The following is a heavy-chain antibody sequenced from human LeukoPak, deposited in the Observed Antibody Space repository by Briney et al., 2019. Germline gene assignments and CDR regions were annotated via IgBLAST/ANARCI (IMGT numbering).Heavy chain of an antibody. CDR1: GFTFSNYN. J-gene: IGHJ4*02. CDR2: IGSGSGNI. CDR3: ATLITQSIAAAGTDFDY. V-gene: IGHV3-48*04. D-gene: IGHD6-13*01. Sequence: PGGSLRLSCAASGFTFSNYNMNWVRQAPGKGLEWVAYIGSGSGNIYYADSVKGRFTISRDNARNSLYLQMNSLRAEDTAVYYCATLITQSIAAAGTDFDYWGQGTLVTVSS.